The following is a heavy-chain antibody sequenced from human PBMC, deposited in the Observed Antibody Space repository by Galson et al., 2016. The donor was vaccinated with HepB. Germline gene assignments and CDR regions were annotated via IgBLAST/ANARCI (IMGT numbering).Heavy chain of an antibody. D-gene: IGHD3-16*02. V-gene: IGHV3-23*01. CDR1: GFTFSSYA. Sequence: SLRLSCAASGFTFSSYAMVWVRQAPGKGLEWISAISGSDGRTYYADSVKGRFTISRDNSKNTLYLQMNSLRAEDTAVYYCARGFRLGDLSSPRERDAFDMWGQGTMVTVSS. CDR3: ARGFRLGDLSSPRERDAFDM. CDR2: ISGSDGRT. J-gene: IGHJ3*02.